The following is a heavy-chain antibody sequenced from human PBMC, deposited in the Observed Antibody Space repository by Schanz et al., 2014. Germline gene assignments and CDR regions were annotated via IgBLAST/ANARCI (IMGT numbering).Heavy chain of an antibody. D-gene: IGHD2-21*01. CDR3: AKGQGAVINNWYFDL. V-gene: IGHV3-9*01. CDR1: GFTFDNYA. Sequence: EVQLVESGGGLIQPGGSLRLSCAASGFTFDNYAMHWVRQAPGKGLEWVSSISWNSGSVAYADSVKGRFTISRDNSMNTLSLQMNGLSADDTAIYYCAKGQGAVINNWYFDLWGRGTLVTVSS. CDR2: ISWNSGSV. J-gene: IGHJ2*01.